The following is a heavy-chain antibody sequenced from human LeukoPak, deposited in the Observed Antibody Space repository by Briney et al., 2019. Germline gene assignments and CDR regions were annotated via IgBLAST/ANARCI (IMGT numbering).Heavy chain of an antibody. D-gene: IGHD3-9*01. V-gene: IGHV4-59*01. Sequence: SETLSLTCTVSGGSISSYYWSWIRQSPGKGLEWIGYIYYSGSTNYNPSLKSRVTISVDTSKNQFSLKLSSVTAADTAVYYCARNPSYDILTGYSDYYGMDVWGQGTTVTVS. CDR3: ARNPSYDILTGYSDYYGMDV. CDR2: IYYSGST. CDR1: GGSISSYY. J-gene: IGHJ6*02.